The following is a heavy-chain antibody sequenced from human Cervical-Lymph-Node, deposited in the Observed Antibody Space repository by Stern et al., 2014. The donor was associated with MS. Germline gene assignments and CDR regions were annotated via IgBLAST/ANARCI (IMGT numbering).Heavy chain of an antibody. Sequence: QVQLQQWGAGLLKPSETLSLTCAVYGESVMGHHWSWIRQSPGQGLEWIGEVNPSGSSNYNPALKSRVSMSVETSKTHLSLTLTSVTAADTAVYYCARGRGRRVFDYWGQGSLVTVSS. CDR3: ARGRGRRVFDY. CDR2: VNPSGSS. J-gene: IGHJ4*02. V-gene: IGHV4-34*01. CDR1: GESVMGHH. D-gene: IGHD3-16*01.